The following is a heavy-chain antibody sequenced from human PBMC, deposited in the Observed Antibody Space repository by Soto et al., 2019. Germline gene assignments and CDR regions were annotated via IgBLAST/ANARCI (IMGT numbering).Heavy chain of an antibody. Sequence: QVQLQESGPGLVKPSETLSLTCTVSGGSVSSYYWSWIRQPPGKGLEWIGYIYYSGSTNYNPSLTSRVAIAVDTSKSPFSLKLSSVTAADTAGNYCARRYDPGIDYWGQGALVTVSS. CDR1: GGSVSSYY. D-gene: IGHD5-12*01. V-gene: IGHV4-59*08. J-gene: IGHJ4*02. CDR3: ARRYDPGIDY. CDR2: IYYSGST.